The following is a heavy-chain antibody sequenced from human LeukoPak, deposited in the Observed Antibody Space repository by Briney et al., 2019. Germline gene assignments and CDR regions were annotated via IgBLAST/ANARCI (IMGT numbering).Heavy chain of an antibody. CDR3: ARVQTADGMDV. CDR2: INHSGST. Sequence: SETLSLTCAVYGGSFSGYYWSWIRQPPGKGLEWIGEINHSGSTNYNPSLKSRVTISVDTSKNQFSLKLSSVTAADTAVYYCARVQTADGMDVWGQGTTVTVSS. V-gene: IGHV4-34*01. J-gene: IGHJ6*02. CDR1: GGSFSGYY.